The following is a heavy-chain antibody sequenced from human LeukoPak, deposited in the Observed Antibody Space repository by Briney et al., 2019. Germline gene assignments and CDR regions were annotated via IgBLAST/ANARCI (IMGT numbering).Heavy chain of an antibody. CDR2: ISSSSSYI. D-gene: IGHD2-15*01. CDR3: ARDRPVGGNFDY. J-gene: IGHJ4*02. Sequence: GGSLRLSCAASGFTFSSYSMNWFRQAPGKGLGWVSSISSSSSYIYYADSVKGRFTISRDNAKNSLYLQMNSLRAEDTAVYYCARDRPVGGNFDYWGQGTLVTVSS. CDR1: GFTFSSYS. V-gene: IGHV3-21*01.